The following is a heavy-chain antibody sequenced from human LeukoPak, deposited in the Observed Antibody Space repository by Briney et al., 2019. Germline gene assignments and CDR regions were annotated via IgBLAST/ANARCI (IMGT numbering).Heavy chain of an antibody. CDR3: ATIAVAGIHYFDY. Sequence: SVKVSFKASGGTFSSYAISWVRQAPGQGLEWMGGIIPIFGTANYAQKFQGRVTITADESTSTAYMELSSLRSEDTAMYYCATIAVAGIHYFDYWGQGTLVTVSS. CDR2: IIPIFGTA. J-gene: IGHJ4*02. CDR1: GGTFSSYA. V-gene: IGHV1-69*13. D-gene: IGHD6-19*01.